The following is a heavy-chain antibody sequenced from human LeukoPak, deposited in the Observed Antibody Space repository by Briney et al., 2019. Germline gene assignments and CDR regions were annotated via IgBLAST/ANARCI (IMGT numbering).Heavy chain of an antibody. V-gene: IGHV3-23*01. D-gene: IGHD5-12*01. CDR1: GFTFRNYA. Sequence: GGSLRLSCAASGFTFRNYAMNWVRQAPGKGLEWVSSISGSGGTTYYADSVKGRFTISRDNSKNTLYLQMNSLRAEDTAVYYCAKEVDVDYWGQGTLVTVSS. J-gene: IGHJ4*02. CDR3: AKEVDVDY. CDR2: ISGSGGTT.